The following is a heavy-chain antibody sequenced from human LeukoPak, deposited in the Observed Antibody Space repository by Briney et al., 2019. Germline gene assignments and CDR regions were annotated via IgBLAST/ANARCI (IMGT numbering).Heavy chain of an antibody. CDR1: GYTFTGYD. Sequence: ASVKVSCKASGYTFTGYDINWVRQATGQGLEWMGWMNPNSGNTGYAQKFQGRVTMTRNTSISTAYMELSSLRSEDTAVYYCARARSYSSSWPLDYWGQGTLVTVSS. D-gene: IGHD6-13*01. CDR2: MNPNSGNT. V-gene: IGHV1-8*01. J-gene: IGHJ4*02. CDR3: ARARSYSSSWPLDY.